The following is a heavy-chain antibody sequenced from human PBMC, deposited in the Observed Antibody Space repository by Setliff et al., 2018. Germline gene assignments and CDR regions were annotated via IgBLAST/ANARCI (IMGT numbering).Heavy chain of an antibody. Sequence: SVKVSCKASGGTFSSYGISWVRQAPGQGLEWLGGTIPMFGTTNYARKFQGRVTIMTDESTSTAYMQLSSLGSGDTAVYYCVREGVDSRSSTDYRYYMDVWGKGTTVTVSS. CDR1: GGTFSSYG. V-gene: IGHV1-69*05. CDR2: TIPMFGTT. D-gene: IGHD3-22*01. J-gene: IGHJ6*03. CDR3: VREGVDSRSSTDYRYYMDV.